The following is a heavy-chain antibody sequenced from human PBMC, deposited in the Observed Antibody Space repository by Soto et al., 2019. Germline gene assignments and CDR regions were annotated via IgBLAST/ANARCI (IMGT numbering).Heavy chain of an antibody. D-gene: IGHD3-16*01. V-gene: IGHV3-30*19. CDR3: ARWGTTGGLDV. CDR2: TSYEGSDK. CDR1: GFTFRSYV. J-gene: IGHJ1*01. Sequence: QVQLVESGGGVVQPGTFLRVSCVGSGFTFRSYVIHWVRQAPGKGLEWVALTSYEGSDKYYGDSVRGRFTISRDNSRNTVELQMDRLRLEDTALYSCARWGTTGGLDVWGQGTLVSVSS.